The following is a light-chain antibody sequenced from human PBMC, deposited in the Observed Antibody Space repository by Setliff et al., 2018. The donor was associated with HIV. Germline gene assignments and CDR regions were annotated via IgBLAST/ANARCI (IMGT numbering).Light chain of an antibody. CDR1: NIGPKS. J-gene: IGLJ1*01. CDR2: YNS. V-gene: IGLV3-21*04. CDR3: QVWDSSSDHYV. Sequence: SYELTQPPSESVAPGKTARITCGGLNIGPKSVHWYQQRPGQAPLLVIYYNSDRPSGVPERFSGSNSGNTATLTISKVEAGDEADYYCQVWDSSSDHYVFATGTKVTVL.